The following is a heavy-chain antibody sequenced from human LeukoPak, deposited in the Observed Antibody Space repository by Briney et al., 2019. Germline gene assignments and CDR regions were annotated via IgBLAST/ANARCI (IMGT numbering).Heavy chain of an antibody. D-gene: IGHD3-22*01. V-gene: IGHV3-11*04. CDR2: ISSSGSTI. CDR3: ARCDSSGYYFYYYYYMDV. CDR1: GFTFSDYY. J-gene: IGHJ6*03. Sequence: PGGSLRLYCAASGFTFSDYYMSWIRQAPGKGLEWVSYISSSGSTIYYADSVKGRFTISRDNAKNSLYLQMNSLRAEDTAVYYCARCDSSGYYFYYYYYMDVWGKGTTVTVSS.